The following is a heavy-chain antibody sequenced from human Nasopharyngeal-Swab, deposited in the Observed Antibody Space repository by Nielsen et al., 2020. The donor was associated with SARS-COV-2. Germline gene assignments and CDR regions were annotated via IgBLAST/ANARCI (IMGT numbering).Heavy chain of an antibody. CDR3: AKDLGVESPLWFDY. V-gene: IGHV3-23*01. D-gene: IGHD4-23*01. CDR2: ISGSGGST. Sequence: GESLKISCAASGITISSIYMSWVRQAPGKGLEWVSEISGSGGSTYYAESVKGRFTISRDNSKNTLYLQMSRLRAEDTAIYYCAKDLGVESPLWFDYWGQGTLLTVSS. CDR1: GITISSIY. J-gene: IGHJ4*02.